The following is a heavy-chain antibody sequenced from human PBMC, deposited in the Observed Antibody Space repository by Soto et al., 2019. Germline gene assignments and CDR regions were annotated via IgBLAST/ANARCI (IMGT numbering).Heavy chain of an antibody. CDR2: ISGSGGST. CDR3: AKTPYSSYGLGGMDV. CDR1: GFTFSSYA. V-gene: IGHV3-23*01. Sequence: GGSLRLSCAASGFTFSSYAMSWVRQAPGKGLEWVSAISGSGGSTYYADSVKGRFTISRDTFKNTLYLQMNSLRAEDTAVYYCAKTPYSSYGLGGMDVWGQGTTVTVSS. J-gene: IGHJ6*02. D-gene: IGHD5-18*01.